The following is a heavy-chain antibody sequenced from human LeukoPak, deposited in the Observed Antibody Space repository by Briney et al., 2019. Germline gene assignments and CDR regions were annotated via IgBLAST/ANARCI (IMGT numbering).Heavy chain of an antibody. CDR3: ARDLSLYCSGGSCYSLNY. CDR1: GFTFSSYA. V-gene: IGHV3-23*01. D-gene: IGHD2-15*01. J-gene: IGHJ4*02. Sequence: GGSLRLSCAASGFTFSSYAMSWVRQAPGKGLEWVSAIGGSGATTYYADSVRGRFTISRDNFKNTMYLQMNSLRAEDTAVYYCARDLSLYCSGGSCYSLNYWGQGTLVTVSS. CDR2: IGGSGATT.